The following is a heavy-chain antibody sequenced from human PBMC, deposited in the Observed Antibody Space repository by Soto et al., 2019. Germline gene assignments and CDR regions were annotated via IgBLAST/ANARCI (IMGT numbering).Heavy chain of an antibody. D-gene: IGHD4-17*01. J-gene: IGHJ2*01. Sequence: EVQLVESGGGLVQPGGSLRLSCAASGFTVSSNYMSWVRQAPGKGLEWVSVIYSGGSTYYADSVEGRFTISRHNSKNTRYLQRNSLRAEDPAVYDRARTTVTPGRGWAYLSYWYFDLWGRGTLVTLSS. CDR1: GFTVSSNY. CDR2: IYSGGST. CDR3: ARTTVTPGRGWAYLSYWYFDL. V-gene: IGHV3-53*04.